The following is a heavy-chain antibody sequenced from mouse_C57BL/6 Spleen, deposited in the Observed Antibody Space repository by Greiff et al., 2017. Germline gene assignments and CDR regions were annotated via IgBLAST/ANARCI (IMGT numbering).Heavy chain of an antibody. D-gene: IGHD1-1*01. CDR2: IDPENGDT. V-gene: IGHV14-4*01. CDR1: GFNIKDDY. CDR3: TTEGGSNDY. Sequence: VQLQQSGAELVRPGASVKLSCTASGFNIKDDYMHWVKQRPEQGLEWIGWIDPENGDTEYASKFQGKAPITADTSSNTAYLQLSSLTSADTAVYYCTTEGGSNDYWGQGTTLTVSS. J-gene: IGHJ2*01.